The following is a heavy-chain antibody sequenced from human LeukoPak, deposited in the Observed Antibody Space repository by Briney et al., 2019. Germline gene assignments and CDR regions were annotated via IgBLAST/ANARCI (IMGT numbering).Heavy chain of an antibody. CDR1: GFTFDDYG. CDR2: INWNGGST. J-gene: IGHJ4*02. D-gene: IGHD5-18*01. V-gene: IGHV3-20*04. Sequence: GGSLRLSCAASGFTFDDYGMSWVRQAPGKGLEWVSGINWNGGSTGYAGSVKGRFTISRDNAKNSLYLQMNSLRAEDTAVYYCAKVRYTYGLMAYDYWGQGTLVTVSS. CDR3: AKVRYTYGLMAYDY.